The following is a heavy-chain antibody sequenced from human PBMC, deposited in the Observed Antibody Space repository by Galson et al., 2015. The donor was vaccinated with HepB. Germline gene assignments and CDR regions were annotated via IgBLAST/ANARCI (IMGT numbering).Heavy chain of an antibody. CDR3: ARDLLGSPDY. CDR2: ISSSSSYT. D-gene: IGHD7-27*01. J-gene: IGHJ4*02. CDR1: GFTFSDYY. V-gene: IGHV3-11*06. Sequence: SLRLSCASSGFTFSDYYMSWIRQAPGKGLEWVSYISSSSSYTNYADSVKGRFTISRDNAKNSLYLQMNSLRAEDTAVYYCARDLLGSPDYWGQGTLVTVSS.